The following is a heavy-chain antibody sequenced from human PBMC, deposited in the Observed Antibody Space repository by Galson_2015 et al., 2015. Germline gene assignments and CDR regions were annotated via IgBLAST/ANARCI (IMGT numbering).Heavy chain of an antibody. CDR3: AREVVPAAMRVNWFDP. Sequence: SLRLSCAASGFTFSSYAMHWVRQAPGKGLEWVAVISYDGSNKYYADSVKGRFTISRDNSKNTLYLQMNSLRAEDTAVYYCAREVVPAAMRVNWFDPWGQGTLVTVSS. V-gene: IGHV3-30*01. CDR1: GFTFSSYA. CDR2: ISYDGSNK. D-gene: IGHD2-2*01. J-gene: IGHJ5*02.